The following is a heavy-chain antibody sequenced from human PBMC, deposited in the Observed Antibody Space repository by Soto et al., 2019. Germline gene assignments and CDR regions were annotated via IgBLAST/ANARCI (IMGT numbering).Heavy chain of an antibody. CDR1: GFTFSSYG. D-gene: IGHD2-21*02. Sequence: GSLRLSCAASGFTFSSYGMHWVRQAPGKGLEWVAVISYDGSNKYYADSVKGRFTVSRDKSKNTLYLQVNSLRAEDTAVYYCAKDKVPVVVTAPFDYWGQGTPVTVSS. CDR3: AKDKVPVVVTAPFDY. CDR2: ISYDGSNK. V-gene: IGHV3-30*18. J-gene: IGHJ4*02.